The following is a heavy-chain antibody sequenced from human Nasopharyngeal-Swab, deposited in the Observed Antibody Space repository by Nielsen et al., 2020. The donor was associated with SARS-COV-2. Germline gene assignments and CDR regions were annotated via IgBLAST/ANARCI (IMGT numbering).Heavy chain of an antibody. CDR3: ARSGNDFWSGYNYYYYGMDV. V-gene: IGHV4-4*02. CDR2: IYHSGST. J-gene: IGHJ6*02. D-gene: IGHD3-3*01. Sequence: VRQAPGKGLEWIGEIYHSGSTNYNPSLKSRVTIPVDKSKNQFSLKLSSVTAADTAVYYCARSGNDFWSGYNYYYYGMDVWGQGTTVTVSS.